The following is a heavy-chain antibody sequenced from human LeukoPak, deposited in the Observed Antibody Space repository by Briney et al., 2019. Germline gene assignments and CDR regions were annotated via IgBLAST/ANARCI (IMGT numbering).Heavy chain of an antibody. CDR3: ARGVRGVPTAILLDY. Sequence: GSLRLSCAASGFTFSSYAMGWVRQAPGKGLEWIGEINHSGSTNYNPSLKSRVTISVDTSKNQFSLKLSSVTAADTAMYYCARGVRGVPTAILLDYWGQGTLVTVPS. J-gene: IGHJ4*02. D-gene: IGHD2-2*01. V-gene: IGHV4-34*01. CDR2: INHSGST. CDR1: GFTFSSYA.